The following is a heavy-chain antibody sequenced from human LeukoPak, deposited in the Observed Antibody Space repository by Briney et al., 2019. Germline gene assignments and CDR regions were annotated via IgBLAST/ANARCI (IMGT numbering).Heavy chain of an antibody. CDR3: AREGMAWFDP. J-gene: IGHJ5*02. D-gene: IGHD5-24*01. V-gene: IGHV4-59*12. CDR2: INDSGST. Sequence: SETLSLTCTVSGGSISSYYWSWIRQPPGKGLEWIGYINDSGSTNSNPSLKSRVTMSVDTSKNQFSLKLSSVTAADTAVYYCAREGMAWFDPWGQGSLVTVSS. CDR1: GGSISSYY.